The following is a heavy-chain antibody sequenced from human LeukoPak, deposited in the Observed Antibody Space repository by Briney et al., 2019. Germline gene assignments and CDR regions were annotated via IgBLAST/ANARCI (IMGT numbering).Heavy chain of an antibody. CDR2: IYHSGST. D-gene: IGHD2-2*02. Sequence: SETLSLTCTVSGGSISSGGYYWSWIRQPPGKGLEWIGYIYHSGSTYYNPSLKSRVTISVDRSKNQFSLKLSSVTAADTAVYYCARSNSCSSTSCYTIDYWGQGTLVTVSS. V-gene: IGHV4-30-2*01. CDR1: GGSISSGGYY. J-gene: IGHJ4*02. CDR3: ARSNSCSSTSCYTIDY.